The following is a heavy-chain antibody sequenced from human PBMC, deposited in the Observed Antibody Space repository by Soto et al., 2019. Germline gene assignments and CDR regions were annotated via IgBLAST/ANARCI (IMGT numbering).Heavy chain of an antibody. D-gene: IGHD3-22*01. V-gene: IGHV3-33*01. J-gene: IGHJ3*02. CDR1: GFTFSSYG. CDR3: ASGYYYDSSGYPGDAFDI. CDR2: IWYDGSNK. Sequence: QVQLVESGGGVVQPGRSLRLSCAASGFTFSSYGMHWVRQAPGKGLEWVAVIWYDGSNKYYADSVKCRFTISRDNSKTTLYLQMNSLRAEDTAVYYCASGYYYDSSGYPGDAFDIWGQGTMVTVSS.